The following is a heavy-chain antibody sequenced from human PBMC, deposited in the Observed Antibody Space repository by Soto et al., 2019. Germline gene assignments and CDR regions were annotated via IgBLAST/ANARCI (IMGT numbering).Heavy chain of an antibody. J-gene: IGHJ5*02. CDR2: IIPIFGTA. V-gene: IGHV1-69*01. Sequence: QVQLVQSGAEVKKPGSSVKVSCKASRGTFSSYAISWVRQAPGQGLEWMGGIIPIFGTANYAQKFQGRVTITADESTSTAYMELSSLRSEDTAVYYCTMSRYYEHWFDPWGQRTLVTVSS. CDR1: RGTFSSYA. D-gene: IGHD3-22*01. CDR3: TMSRYYEHWFDP.